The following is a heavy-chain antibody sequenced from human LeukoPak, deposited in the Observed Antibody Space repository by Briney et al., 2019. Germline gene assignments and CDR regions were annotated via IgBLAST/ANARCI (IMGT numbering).Heavy chain of an antibody. CDR3: AKDNGGPAHYNFYSMDF. CDR2: ISGSGGST. Sequence: GGSLRLSCAASGFTFSSYAMSWVRQAPGKGLEWVSAISGSGGSTYYADSVKGRFTISRDNSKNTLYLQMNSLRIEDTALYYCAKDNGGPAHYNFYSMDFWGKGTTVTVSS. V-gene: IGHV3-23*01. D-gene: IGHD2-8*01. CDR1: GFTFSSYA. J-gene: IGHJ6*03.